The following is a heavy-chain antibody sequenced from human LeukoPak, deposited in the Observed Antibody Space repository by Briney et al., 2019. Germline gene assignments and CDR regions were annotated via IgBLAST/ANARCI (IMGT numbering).Heavy chain of an antibody. D-gene: IGHD3-10*01. CDR3: AADRAYYGSGSYVFDP. Sequence: GTSVKVSCKASGFTFTSSAMQWVRQARGQRPEWIGWIVVGSGNTNYAQKFQERVTITRDMSTSTAYMELSSLRSEDTAVYYCAADRAYYGSGSYVFDPWGQGTLVTVSS. CDR2: IVVGSGNT. J-gene: IGHJ5*02. CDR1: GFTFTSSA. V-gene: IGHV1-58*02.